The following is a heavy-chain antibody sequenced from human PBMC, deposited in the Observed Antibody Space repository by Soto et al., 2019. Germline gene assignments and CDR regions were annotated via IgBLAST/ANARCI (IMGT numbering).Heavy chain of an antibody. V-gene: IGHV1-18*01. CDR2: ISAYNGNT. D-gene: IGHD3-3*01. CDR1: GYTFTSYG. Sequence: GASVKVSCKASGYTFTSYGISWVRQAPGQGLEWMGWISAYNGNTNYAQKLQGRVTMTTDTSTSTAYMELRSLRSDDTAVYYCARGSLRFLEWLFDFDYWGQGTLVTVSS. CDR3: ARGSLRFLEWLFDFDY. J-gene: IGHJ4*02.